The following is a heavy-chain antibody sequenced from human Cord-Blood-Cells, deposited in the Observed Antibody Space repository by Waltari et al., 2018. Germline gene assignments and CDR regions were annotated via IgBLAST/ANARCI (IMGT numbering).Heavy chain of an antibody. Sequence: EVQLVESGGGLVQPGRSPRLSCAASGFTFDDYAMHWVRQAPGKGLEWVSGISWNSGSIGYADSVKGRFTISRDNAKNSLYLQMNSLRAEDMALYYCAKGRTPYSSSDYFDYWGQGTLVTVSS. J-gene: IGHJ4*02. CDR2: ISWNSGSI. CDR3: AKGRTPYSSSDYFDY. V-gene: IGHV3-9*03. D-gene: IGHD6-6*01. CDR1: GFTFDDYA.